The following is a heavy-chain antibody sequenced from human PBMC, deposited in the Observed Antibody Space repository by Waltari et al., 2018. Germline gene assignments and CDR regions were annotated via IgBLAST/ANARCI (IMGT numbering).Heavy chain of an antibody. J-gene: IGHJ3*02. CDR1: GGSFSGYY. Sequence: QVQLQQWGAGLLKPSETLSLTCAVYGGSFSGYYWSWISQPPGKGLEWIGEINHSGSTNYNPSLKSRVTISVDTSKNQFSLKLSSVTAADTAVYYCARGRGATIVVVIWKPNAFDIWGQGTMVTVSS. D-gene: IGHD3-22*01. CDR2: INHSGST. CDR3: ARGRGATIVVVIWKPNAFDI. V-gene: IGHV4-34*01.